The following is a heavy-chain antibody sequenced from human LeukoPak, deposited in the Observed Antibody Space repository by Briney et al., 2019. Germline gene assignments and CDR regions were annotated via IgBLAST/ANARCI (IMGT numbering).Heavy chain of an antibody. CDR2: ISISGVST. CDR1: GFTFSSYA. V-gene: IGHV3-23*01. D-gene: IGHD3-10*01. Sequence: GGSLRLSCAASGFTFSSYAMNWVRQAPGKRLEWVSAISDISISGVSTYYADSVKGRFTISRDNSKSPLHLQMNSLRAEDTAVYYCAKVEYGSGSYGAFDMWGQGTMVSVSS. J-gene: IGHJ3*02. CDR3: AKVEYGSGSYGAFDM.